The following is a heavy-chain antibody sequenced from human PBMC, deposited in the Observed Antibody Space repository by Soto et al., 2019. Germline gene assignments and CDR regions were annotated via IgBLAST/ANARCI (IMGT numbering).Heavy chain of an antibody. D-gene: IGHD6-13*01. Sequence: SETLSLTCTVSGGSISSFCYYWSWIRQHPGKGLEWIGYIYYSGSTYYNPSLKSRVTISVDTSKNQFSLKLSSVTAADTAVYYCASGIAAAGQFDYWGQGTLVTVSS. CDR3: ASGIAAAGQFDY. V-gene: IGHV4-31*03. J-gene: IGHJ4*02. CDR1: GGSISSFCYY. CDR2: IYYSGST.